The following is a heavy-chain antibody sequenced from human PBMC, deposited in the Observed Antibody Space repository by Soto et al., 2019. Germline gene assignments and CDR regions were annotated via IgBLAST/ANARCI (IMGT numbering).Heavy chain of an antibody. CDR2: VSAYSGNT. CDR1: GYTFTSNG. Sequence: GASVKVSCKASGYTFTSNGISWVRQAPGQGLEWMGWVSAYSGNTNYAQKIQGRVTITADKSTSTAYMELSSLRSEDTAVYYCARFGDDYYYYMDVWGKGTTVTVSS. D-gene: IGHD3-10*01. CDR3: ARFGDDYYYYMDV. V-gene: IGHV1-18*01. J-gene: IGHJ6*03.